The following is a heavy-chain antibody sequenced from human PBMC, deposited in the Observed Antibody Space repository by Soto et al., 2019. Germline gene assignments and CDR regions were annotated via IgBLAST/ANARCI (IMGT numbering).Heavy chain of an antibody. J-gene: IGHJ4*02. CDR2: INTDTGNP. D-gene: IGHD2-2*01. CDR1: GYTFNNYA. CDR3: ARDNVIVDGPDFDY. V-gene: IGHV7-4-1*01. Sequence: QVQLVQSESELKKPGASVKVSCKASGYTFNNYAMNWVRQAPGQGLEWMGWINTDTGNPTYAQAFTGRFVFSLDTSVSTEYLQISSLKSEDSAVYYCARDNVIVDGPDFDYWGQGTLVTVSS.